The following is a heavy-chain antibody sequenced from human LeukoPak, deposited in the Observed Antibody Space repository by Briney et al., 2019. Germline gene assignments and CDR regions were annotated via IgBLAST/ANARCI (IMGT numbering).Heavy chain of an antibody. V-gene: IGHV4-59*08. CDR2: IYYSGST. CDR1: GGSISSYY. CDR3: ARHSPTLPVKKVVTATPLDY. D-gene: IGHD2-21*02. Sequence: KSSETLSLTCTVSGGSISSYYWSWIRQPPGKGLEWIGYIYYSGSTNYNPSLKSRVTISVDTSKNQFSLKLSSVTAADTAVYYCARHSPTLPVKKVVTATPLDYWGQGTLVTVSS. J-gene: IGHJ4*02.